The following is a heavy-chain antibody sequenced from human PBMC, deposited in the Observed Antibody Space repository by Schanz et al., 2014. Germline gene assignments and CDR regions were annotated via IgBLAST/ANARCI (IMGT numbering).Heavy chain of an antibody. J-gene: IGHJ4*02. D-gene: IGHD1-1*01. V-gene: IGHV3-11*01. Sequence: QVQVVQSGGGLVKPGGSLRLSCAASGFSVGNKYMNWVRQAPGKGLEWVSYIGNGGVTIYYADSVKGRFTISRDNSKNSLYLQMNSLRAEDTAVYFCAKIERNEDWGQGTLVTVSS. CDR2: IGNGGVTI. CDR3: AKIERNED. CDR1: GFSVGNKY.